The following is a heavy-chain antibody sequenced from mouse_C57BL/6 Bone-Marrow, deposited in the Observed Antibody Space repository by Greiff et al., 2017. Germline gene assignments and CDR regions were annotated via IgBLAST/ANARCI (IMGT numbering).Heavy chain of an antibody. CDR2: INPNYGTT. D-gene: IGHD2-4*01. CDR3: ARGYDYDCAMDY. J-gene: IGHJ4*01. Sequence: VQLQQSGPELVKPGASVKISCKASGYSFTDYNMNWVKKSNGKSLEWIGVINPNYGTTSYNQKFQGKATLTVEQSSSTAYMQRNSLTSEDSAVYYCARGYDYDCAMDYWGQGTSVTVSS. CDR1: GYSFTDYN. V-gene: IGHV1-39*01.